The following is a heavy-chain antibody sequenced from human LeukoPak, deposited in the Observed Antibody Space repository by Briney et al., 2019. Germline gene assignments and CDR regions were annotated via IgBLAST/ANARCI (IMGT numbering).Heavy chain of an antibody. CDR1: GFTFSSYS. D-gene: IGHD5-18*01. Sequence: GGSLRLSCAASGFTFSSYSMNWVRPAPGKGREWVSSISSSSSYIYYADSVKGRFTNSRDNAKNSLYLQMNSLRAEDTAVYYCARDNEYSPWAFDIWGQGTMVTVSS. J-gene: IGHJ3*02. V-gene: IGHV3-21*01. CDR2: ISSSSSYI. CDR3: ARDNEYSPWAFDI.